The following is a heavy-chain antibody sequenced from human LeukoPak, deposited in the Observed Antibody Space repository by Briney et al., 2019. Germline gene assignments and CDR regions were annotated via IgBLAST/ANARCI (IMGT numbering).Heavy chain of an antibody. J-gene: IGHJ3*02. Sequence: GGSLRLSCADSGFNFNMACMSWVRQAPGKGLEWVGRIKSRSEGGTADYGATAKGRFNIFKYDSKKTLYLQMDSLTTEDTGVYYCTTSYVLTGYFLPDGFDTWGQGTKVTVSS. D-gene: IGHD3-9*01. CDR1: GFNFNMAC. V-gene: IGHV3-15*01. CDR2: IKSRSEGGTA. CDR3: TTSYVLTGYFLPDGFDT.